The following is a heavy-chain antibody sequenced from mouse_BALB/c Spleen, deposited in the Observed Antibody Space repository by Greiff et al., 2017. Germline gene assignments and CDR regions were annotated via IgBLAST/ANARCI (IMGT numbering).Heavy chain of an antibody. CDR1: GFTFSSYT. CDR3: TIDFYRYDGFDY. J-gene: IGHJ2*01. D-gene: IGHD2-14*01. V-gene: IGHV5-6-4*01. CDR2: ISSGGSYT. Sequence: EVMLVESGGGLVKPGGSLKLSCAASGFTFSSYTMSWVRQTPEKRLEWVATISSGGSYTYYPDSVKGRFTISRDNAKNTLYLQMSSLKSEDTAMYYCTIDFYRYDGFDYWGQGTTLTVSS.